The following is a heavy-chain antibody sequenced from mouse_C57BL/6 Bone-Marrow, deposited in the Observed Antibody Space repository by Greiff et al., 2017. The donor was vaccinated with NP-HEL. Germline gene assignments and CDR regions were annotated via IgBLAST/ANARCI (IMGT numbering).Heavy chain of an antibody. D-gene: IGHD1-1*01. CDR1: GYTFTSYW. V-gene: IGHV1-53*01. Sequence: QVQLQQPGTELVKPGASVKLSCKASGYTFTSYWMHWVKQRPGQGLEWIGNINPSNGGTNYNEKFKSKATLTVDKSYSTAYMQLSSLTSEDSAVYYCARGYYYSISYGWYFDVWGTGTTVTVSS. CDR2: INPSNGGT. J-gene: IGHJ1*03. CDR3: ARGYYYSISYGWYFDV.